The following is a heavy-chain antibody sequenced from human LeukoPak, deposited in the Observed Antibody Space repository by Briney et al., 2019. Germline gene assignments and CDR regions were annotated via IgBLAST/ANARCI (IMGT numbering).Heavy chain of an antibody. CDR1: GYTFTSYA. D-gene: IGHD5-18*01. Sequence: EASVKVSCKASGYTFTSYAMHWVRQAPGQRLEWMGWINAGNGNTKYSQKFQGRVTITRDTSASTAYMEPSSLRSEDTAVYYCARGYSYGLFDYWGQGTLVTVSS. V-gene: IGHV1-3*01. CDR3: ARGYSYGLFDY. J-gene: IGHJ4*02. CDR2: INAGNGNT.